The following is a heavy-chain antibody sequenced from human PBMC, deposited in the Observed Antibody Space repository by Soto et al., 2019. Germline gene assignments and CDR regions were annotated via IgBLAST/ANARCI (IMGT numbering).Heavy chain of an antibody. CDR2: VSFSGST. CDR1: GGSIICDQ. D-gene: IGHD3-22*01. J-gene: IGHJ3*02. V-gene: IGHV4-59*07. Sequence: SSMLSVTCTVFGGSIICDQWNWIRKPPGKGLEWIAYVSFSGSTKYNPSLKSRVTISIDTTKNQFSLRMSSVTAADTAVYYCASGFYDSRGYSEAFDIWGQGTKVTVSS. CDR3: ASGFYDSRGYSEAFDI.